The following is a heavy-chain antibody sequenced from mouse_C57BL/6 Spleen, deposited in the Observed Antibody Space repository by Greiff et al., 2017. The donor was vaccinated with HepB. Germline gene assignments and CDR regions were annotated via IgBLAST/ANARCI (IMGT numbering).Heavy chain of an antibody. D-gene: IGHD1-1*01. Sequence: EVKLVESGGDLVKPGGSLKLSCAASGFTFSSYGMSWVRQTPDKRLEWVATISSGGSYTYYPDSVKGRFTISRDNAKNTLYLQMSSLKSEDTAMYYCARHYYGSSYHYAMDYWGQGTSVTVSS. V-gene: IGHV5-6*01. J-gene: IGHJ4*01. CDR2: ISSGGSYT. CDR1: GFTFSSYG. CDR3: ARHYYGSSYHYAMDY.